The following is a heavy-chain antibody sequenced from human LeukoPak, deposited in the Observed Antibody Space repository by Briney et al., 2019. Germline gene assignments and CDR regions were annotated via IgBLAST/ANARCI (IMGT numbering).Heavy chain of an antibody. CDR1: GFTFSSYW. CDR2: IKQDGSEK. J-gene: IGHJ4*02. D-gene: IGHD3-3*01. Sequence: GGSLRLSCAASGFTFSSYWMSWVRQAPGKGLEWVANIKQDGSEKYYVDSVKGRFTISRDNSKNTLYLQMNSLRAEDTAVYYCAKGVYITIFGVGSWGQGTLVTVSS. V-gene: IGHV3-7*03. CDR3: AKGVYITIFGVGS.